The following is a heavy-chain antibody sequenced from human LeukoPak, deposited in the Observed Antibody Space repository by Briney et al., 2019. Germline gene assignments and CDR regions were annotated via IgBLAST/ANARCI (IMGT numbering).Heavy chain of an antibody. CDR1: GGSISSGDYY. CDR2: IYYSGST. V-gene: IGHV4-30-4*08. J-gene: IGHJ4*02. CDR3: ARDGITGTSTFDY. D-gene: IGHD1-20*01. Sequence: SGTLSLTCTVSGGSISSGDYYWSWIRQPPGKGLEWIGYIYYSGSTYYNPSLKSRVTISVDTSKNQFSLKLSSVTAADTAVYYCARDGITGTSTFDYWGQGTLVTVSS.